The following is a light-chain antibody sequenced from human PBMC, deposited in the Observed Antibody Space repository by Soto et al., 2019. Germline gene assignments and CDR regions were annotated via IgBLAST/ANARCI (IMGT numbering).Light chain of an antibody. CDR3: QQRGNWPPVT. V-gene: IGKV3-11*01. CDR1: QSIYDY. CDR2: DAS. Sequence: EIVLTQSPATLSLSPGERATLSCRASQSIYDYLAWYQQKPGQPPRLLVYDASNRDAGIPARFSGSGSGTDVTLTISSLEPEDVAVYYCQQRGNWPPVTFGGGTKVEIK. J-gene: IGKJ4*01.